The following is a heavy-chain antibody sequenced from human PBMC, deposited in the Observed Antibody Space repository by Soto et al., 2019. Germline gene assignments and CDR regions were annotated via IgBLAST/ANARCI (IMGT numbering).Heavy chain of an antibody. Sequence: SETLSLTCTVSGGSISSYYWSWIRQPPGKGLEWIGYIYYSGSTNYNPSLKSRVTISVDTSKNQFSLKLSSVTAADTAVYYCARHRGYYYYYYMEVWGKGTTVTVSS. CDR2: IYYSGST. J-gene: IGHJ6*03. CDR1: GGSISSYY. V-gene: IGHV4-59*08. D-gene: IGHD3-10*01. CDR3: ARHRGYYYYYYMEV.